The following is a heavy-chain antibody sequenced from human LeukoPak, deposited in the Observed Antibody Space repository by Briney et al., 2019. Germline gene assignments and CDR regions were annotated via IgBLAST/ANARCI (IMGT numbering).Heavy chain of an antibody. Sequence: PSETLSLTCTVSGGSVSSGSYYWSWIRQPPGKGLEWIGYIYYSGSTNYNPSLKSRVTISVDTSKNQFSLKLSSVTAADTAVYYWARDYWNNPFDYGAREPLSTVS. CDR2: IYYSGST. V-gene: IGHV4-61*01. J-gene: IGHJ4*02. D-gene: IGHD1/OR15-1a*01. CDR3: ARDYWNNPFDY. CDR1: GGSVSSGSYY.